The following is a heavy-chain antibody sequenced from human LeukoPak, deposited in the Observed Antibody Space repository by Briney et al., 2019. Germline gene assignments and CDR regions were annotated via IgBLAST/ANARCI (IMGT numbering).Heavy chain of an antibody. Sequence: GGSLRLSCAASGFTFSNYGMHWVRQAPGKGLEWVAFIRFDGSNKYYADSVKGRFTISRDNSKNTLYLQMNSLRAEDTAVYYCARNVLRPLEWSSAIDPWGQGTLVTVSS. CDR2: IRFDGSNK. D-gene: IGHD3-3*01. J-gene: IGHJ5*02. V-gene: IGHV3-30*02. CDR1: GFTFSNYG. CDR3: ARNVLRPLEWSSAIDP.